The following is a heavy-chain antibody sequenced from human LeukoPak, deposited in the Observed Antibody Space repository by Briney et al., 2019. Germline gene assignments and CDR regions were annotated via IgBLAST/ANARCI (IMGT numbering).Heavy chain of an antibody. V-gene: IGHV4-59*08. CDR2: IHYSGST. CDR1: GGSISSYY. Sequence: SETLSLTCTVSGGSISSYYWSWIRQPPGKGLEWIGYIHYSGSTNYNPSLKSRVTISVDTSKNQFSLKLSSVTAADTAVYYCARLREVVAAIGDDAFDIWGQGTMVTVSS. D-gene: IGHD2-15*01. CDR3: ARLREVVAAIGDDAFDI. J-gene: IGHJ3*02.